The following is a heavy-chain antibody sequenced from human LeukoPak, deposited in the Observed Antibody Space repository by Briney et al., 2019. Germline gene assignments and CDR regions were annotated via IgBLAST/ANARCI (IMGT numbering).Heavy chain of an antibody. Sequence: GGSLRLSCAASGFTFSSYWMSWVRQVPGKGLEWVANIKQDGSEKYYVDSVKGRLTISRDNAKNSLYLQMNSLRAEDTAVYYCARDDCSSISCYHNWFDPWGQGTLVTVSS. CDR1: GFTFSSYW. V-gene: IGHV3-7*01. CDR3: ARDDCSSISCYHNWFDP. D-gene: IGHD2-2*01. J-gene: IGHJ5*02. CDR2: IKQDGSEK.